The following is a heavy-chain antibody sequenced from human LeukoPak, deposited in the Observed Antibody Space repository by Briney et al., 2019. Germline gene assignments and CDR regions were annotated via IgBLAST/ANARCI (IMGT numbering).Heavy chain of an antibody. V-gene: IGHV4-4*07. Sequence: SETLSLTCTVSGGSITSYYWSWIRQPAGKGLEWIGRIYTSGSTNYNPSLKSRVTMSLDTSKNQFSLKLSSVTAADTAVYYCAREGGPYRPLDYSGQGTLVTVAS. CDR1: GGSITSYY. J-gene: IGHJ4*02. CDR3: AREGGPYRPLDY. CDR2: IYTSGST.